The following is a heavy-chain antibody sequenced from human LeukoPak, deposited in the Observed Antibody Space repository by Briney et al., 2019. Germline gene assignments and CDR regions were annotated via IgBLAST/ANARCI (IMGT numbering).Heavy chain of an antibody. V-gene: IGHV3-7*01. Sequence: GGSLRLSCAASRFTFSSYWMSWVRQVPGKGLEWVANIKQDGSEKYYVDSVKGRFTISRDNAKNSLYLQMNSLRAEDTAVYYCLPKAATPNFDYWGQGTLVTVSS. CDR3: LPKAATPNFDY. J-gene: IGHJ4*02. CDR1: RFTFSSYW. CDR2: IKQDGSEK. D-gene: IGHD2-15*01.